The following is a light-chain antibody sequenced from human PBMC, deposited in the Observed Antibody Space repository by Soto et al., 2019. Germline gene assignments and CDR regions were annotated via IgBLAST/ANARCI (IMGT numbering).Light chain of an antibody. CDR1: SSDVGGYNY. CDR3: CSYAGSNNFK. J-gene: IGLJ2*01. V-gene: IGLV2-8*01. Sequence: QSALTQPPSASGSPGQSVTISCTGTSSDVGGYNYVSWYQQHPGKAPKLLIYEVTKRPSGVPARFSGSKSGNSASLTVSGLQAEDEADYYCCSYAGSNNFKFGGGTQLTVL. CDR2: EVT.